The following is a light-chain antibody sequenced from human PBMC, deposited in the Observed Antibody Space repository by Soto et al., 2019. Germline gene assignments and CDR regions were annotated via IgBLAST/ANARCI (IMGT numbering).Light chain of an antibody. CDR1: GSNIGAPYD. J-gene: IGLJ1*01. CDR2: GST. V-gene: IGLV1-40*01. Sequence: QLVLTQPPSLSGAPGQRVTISCTGSGSNIGAPYDVHWYQHLPGTAPKLLIYGSTNRPSGVPGRFSGSKSGTSVSLAITGLQAEDEADYYCQSYDSSLSGYVFGAGTKLTVL. CDR3: QSYDSSLSGYV.